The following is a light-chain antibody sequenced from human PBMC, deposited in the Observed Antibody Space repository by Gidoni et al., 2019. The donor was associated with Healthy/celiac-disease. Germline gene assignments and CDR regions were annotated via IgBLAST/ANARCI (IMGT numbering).Light chain of an antibody. CDR3: MQALQTPPYT. CDR1: QSHLHSNGYNY. Sequence: DIVITPSPLSLPVTPGEPASISCRSSQSHLHSNGYNYLDWYLQKPGQSPQILIYLGSNRASGVPERFSGSGSGTDFTLKISRVEAEDVGVYYCMQALQTPPYTFGQGTKLEIK. J-gene: IGKJ2*01. V-gene: IGKV2-28*01. CDR2: LGS.